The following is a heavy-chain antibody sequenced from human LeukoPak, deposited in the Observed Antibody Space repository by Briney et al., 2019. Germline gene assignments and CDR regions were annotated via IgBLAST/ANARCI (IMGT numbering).Heavy chain of an antibody. CDR3: ARGRAACSSTSCYTCYYYGMDV. V-gene: IGHV4-4*07. CDR1: GDSISSYY. Sequence: SETLSLTCTVSGDSISSYYWSWIRQHAGKGLEWIGRIYTSGSTNYNPSLKSRVTMSADTSKKQFSLKLSSVTAADTAVYYCARGRAACSSTSCYTCYYYGMDVWGQGTTVTVSS. J-gene: IGHJ6*02. CDR2: IYTSGST. D-gene: IGHD2-2*02.